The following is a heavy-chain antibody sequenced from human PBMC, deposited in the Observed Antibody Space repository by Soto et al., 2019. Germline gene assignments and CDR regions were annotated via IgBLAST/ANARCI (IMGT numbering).Heavy chain of an antibody. D-gene: IGHD4-17*01. CDR2: IWYDGSNK. J-gene: IGHJ6*02. Sequence: GGSLRLSCAASGFTFSSYGMHWVRQAPGKGLEWVAVIWYDGSNKYYADSVKGRFTISRDNSKNTLYLQMNSLRAEDTAVYYCAIRPDDYGDYELYGMDVWGQGTTVTVSS. CDR1: GFTFSSYG. V-gene: IGHV3-33*01. CDR3: AIRPDDYGDYELYGMDV.